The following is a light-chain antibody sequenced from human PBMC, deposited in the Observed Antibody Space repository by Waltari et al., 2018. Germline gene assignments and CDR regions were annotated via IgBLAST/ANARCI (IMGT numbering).Light chain of an antibody. CDR1: NIGSKR. CDR3: QVWDHSGIDTYV. Sequence: SYVLTPPPSVSVAPGKTARVTCGGHNIGSKRVHWYQQRPGQAPVLVISNNSDRPSGIPERFAGSNSENTATLTISRVEAGDEADYYCQVWDHSGIDTYVFGAGTKVTVL. J-gene: IGLJ1*01. CDR2: NNS. V-gene: IGLV3-21*04.